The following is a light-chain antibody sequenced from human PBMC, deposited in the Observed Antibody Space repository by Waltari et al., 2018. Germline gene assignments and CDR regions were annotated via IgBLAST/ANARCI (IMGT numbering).Light chain of an antibody. CDR1: QSVLYSSNSRNY. CDR2: WAS. J-gene: IGKJ1*01. CDR3: QQYYSAPRT. V-gene: IGKV4-1*01. Sequence: DIVMTQSPDSLAVSLGERATINCKSSQSVLYSSNSRNYLAWFQQKPGQPPKLGIYWASTREPGVPDRFSGSGSGTDFTLTISSLQAEDVAIYYCQQYYSAPRTFGQGTKVGIK.